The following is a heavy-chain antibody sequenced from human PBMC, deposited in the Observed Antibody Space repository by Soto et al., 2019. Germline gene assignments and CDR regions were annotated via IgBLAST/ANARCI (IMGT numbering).Heavy chain of an antibody. CDR2: IFPADSDT. CDR1: GYSFPAFC. CDR3: ARRGAGYNYDY. D-gene: IGHD5-12*01. J-gene: IGHJ4*02. Sequence: PGESVKISCGASGYSFPAFCIGWVRQMPGKGLEWMGIIFPADSDTRYSPSFQGQVTISVDKSISTAYLQWNSLKASDTAMYYCARRGAGYNYDYWGQGTLVTVSS. V-gene: IGHV5-51*01.